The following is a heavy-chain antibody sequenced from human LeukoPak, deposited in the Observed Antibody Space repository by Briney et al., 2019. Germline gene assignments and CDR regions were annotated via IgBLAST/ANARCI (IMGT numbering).Heavy chain of an antibody. D-gene: IGHD2-2*01. CDR2: INYGGTT. J-gene: IGHJ4*02. Sequence: PSETLSLTCTVSGGSISSSSHYWGWIRQAPGKGLEWIANINYGGTTYYNPSLKSRVTISVDTSKNQFSLKLSSVTAADTAVYYCASYCSSTSCSLGLDYWGQGTLVTVSS. CDR1: GGSISSSSHY. V-gene: IGHV4-39*01. CDR3: ASYCSSTSCSLGLDY.